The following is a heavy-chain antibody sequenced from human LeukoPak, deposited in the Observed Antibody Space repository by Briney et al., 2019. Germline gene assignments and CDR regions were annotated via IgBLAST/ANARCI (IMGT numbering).Heavy chain of an antibody. CDR3: ARLGGDYGFR. V-gene: IGHV4-34*01. D-gene: IGHD4-17*01. CDR1: GESFSGYF. CDR2: INHSGSTS. Sequence: SETLSLTCAVYGESFSGYFWNWIRQPPGKGLEWIGEINHSGSTSNHNPSLKSRVTMSVDTSKNQFSLKLSSVTAADTAVYYCARLGGDYGFRWGQGTLVTVSS. J-gene: IGHJ4*02.